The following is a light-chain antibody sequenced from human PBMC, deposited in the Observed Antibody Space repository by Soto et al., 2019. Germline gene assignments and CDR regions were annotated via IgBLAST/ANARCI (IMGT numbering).Light chain of an antibody. CDR1: RSLVYSDGNTS. V-gene: IGKV2-30*01. Sequence: TQSPLPLPVTLGQPASISCRPSRSLVYSDGNTSLNWFQQRPGQSPRRLIFEVSNRDSGVPDRFCGSASGTDFTLKISSLQSEDSAVYYCQQYQDWPRTFGQGTKVDI. J-gene: IGKJ1*01. CDR2: EVS. CDR3: QQYQDWPRT.